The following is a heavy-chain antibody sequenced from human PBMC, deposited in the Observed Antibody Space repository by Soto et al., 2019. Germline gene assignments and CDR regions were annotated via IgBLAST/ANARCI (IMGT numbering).Heavy chain of an antibody. J-gene: IGHJ4*02. CDR1: GGTFSSYT. CDR3: ARVAVTASMGY. CDR2: IIPILGIA. Sequence: QVQLVQSGAEVKKPGSSVKVSCKASGGTFSSYTISWVRQAPGQGLEWLGRIIPILGIANYAQKFQGRVTITADKSTSTAYMELSSLRSEDTAVYYCARVAVTASMGYWGQGTLVTVSS. D-gene: IGHD3-16*01. V-gene: IGHV1-69*02.